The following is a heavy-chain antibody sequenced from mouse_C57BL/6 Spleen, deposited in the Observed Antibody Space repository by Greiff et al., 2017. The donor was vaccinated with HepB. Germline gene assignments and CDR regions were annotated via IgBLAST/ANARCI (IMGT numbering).Heavy chain of an antibody. V-gene: IGHV2-5*01. D-gene: IGHD2-4*01. Sequence: VKLVESGPGLVQPSQSLSITCTVSGFSLTSYGVHWVRQSPGKGLEWLGVIWRGGSTDYNAAFMSRLSITKDNSKSQVFFKMNSLQADDTAIYYCATPYYDYDGAMDYWGQGTSVTVSS. CDR3: ATPYYDYDGAMDY. J-gene: IGHJ4*01. CDR2: IWRGGST. CDR1: GFSLTSYG.